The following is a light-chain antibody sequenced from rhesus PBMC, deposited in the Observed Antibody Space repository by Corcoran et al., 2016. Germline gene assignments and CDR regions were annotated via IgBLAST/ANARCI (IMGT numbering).Light chain of an antibody. CDR3: QQYYTAPYN. V-gene: IGKV4-1*01. J-gene: IGKJ2*01. Sequence: DIVMTQSPDSLAVSLGERVTIHCKSSQTLLYRSANRNYLAWYQQKPGQAPKLIIYWESTRESGVPNRVSGVGSGKDFTLTISCLQIEDVAVYYCQQYYTAPYNFGQGTRVEIK. CDR1: QTLLYRSANRNY. CDR2: WES.